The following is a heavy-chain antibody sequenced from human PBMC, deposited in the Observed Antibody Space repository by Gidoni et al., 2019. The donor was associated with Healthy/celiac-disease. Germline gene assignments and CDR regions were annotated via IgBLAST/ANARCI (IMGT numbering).Heavy chain of an antibody. CDR3: ARDRGYCSSTSCSALYDGMDV. Sequence: QVQLVQSGAEVKKPGASVKVSCKASGYTFTSYYMHWVRQAPGQGLEWMGIINPSGGSTSYAQKFQGRVTMTRDTSTSTVYMELSSLRSEDTAVYYCARDRGYCSSTSCSALYDGMDVWGQGTTVTVSS. CDR1: GYTFTSYY. V-gene: IGHV1-46*01. J-gene: IGHJ6*02. D-gene: IGHD2-2*01. CDR2: INPSGGST.